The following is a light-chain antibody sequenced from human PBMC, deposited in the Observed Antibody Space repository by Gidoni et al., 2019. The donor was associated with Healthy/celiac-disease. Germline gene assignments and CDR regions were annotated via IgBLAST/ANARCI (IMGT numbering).Light chain of an antibody. CDR3: QQDNNWPKYT. CDR2: GAS. Sequence: EIVMPQSPATLSVSPGERATLSCRASQSVSSNLAWYQQKPGQAPRLLIYGASTRATGIPARFSGSGSGTEFTLTISSLQSEDFAVYYCQQDNNWPKYTFGQGTKLEIK. CDR1: QSVSSN. J-gene: IGKJ2*01. V-gene: IGKV3-15*01.